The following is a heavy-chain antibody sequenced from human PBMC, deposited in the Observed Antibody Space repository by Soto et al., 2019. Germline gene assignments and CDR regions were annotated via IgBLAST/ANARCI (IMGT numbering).Heavy chain of an antibody. V-gene: IGHV1-18*01. CDR3: ARDSPPVDY. Sequence: QVQRVQSGAEVKKPGASVKVSCKASGYTFSSYGISWVRQAPGQGLEWMGWISAYNGNTKYAQKIQGRDTMTTDTPKSTAYMELRSVRSDDTAVYYCARDSPPVDYWGQRHLVTVSS. CDR2: ISAYNGNT. CDR1: GYTFSSYG. J-gene: IGHJ4*02.